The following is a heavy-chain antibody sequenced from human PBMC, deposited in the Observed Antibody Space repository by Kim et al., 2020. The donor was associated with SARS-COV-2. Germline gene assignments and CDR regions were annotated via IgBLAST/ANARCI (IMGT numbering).Heavy chain of an antibody. V-gene: IGHV4-31*03. CDR2: IYYSGST. CDR1: GGSISSGGYY. Sequence: SETLSLTCTVSGGSISSGGYYWSWIRPHPGKGLEWIGYIYYSGSTYYNPSLKGRVTISVDTSKNQFSLKLSSVTAADTAVYYCARGEVVTAAMAYYYYGMDVWGQGTTVTVSS. J-gene: IGHJ6*02. D-gene: IGHD2-2*01. CDR3: ARGEVVTAAMAYYYYGMDV.